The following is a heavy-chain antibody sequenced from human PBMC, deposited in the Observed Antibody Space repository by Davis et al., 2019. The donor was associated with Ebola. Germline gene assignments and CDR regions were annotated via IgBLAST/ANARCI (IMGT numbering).Heavy chain of an antibody. CDR3: ARERDMALTGRTHNYYYYYMDV. CDR2: ISSSSTTI. D-gene: IGHD2-8*02. Sequence: PGGSLRLSCAASGFTFSSYSMNWVRQAPGKGLEWVSYISSSSTTIYYADSVKGRFTISRDNAKNSLYLQMNSLRDEDTAFYYCARERDMALTGRTHNYYYYYMDVWGKGTTVTVSS. V-gene: IGHV3-48*02. CDR1: GFTFSSYS. J-gene: IGHJ6*03.